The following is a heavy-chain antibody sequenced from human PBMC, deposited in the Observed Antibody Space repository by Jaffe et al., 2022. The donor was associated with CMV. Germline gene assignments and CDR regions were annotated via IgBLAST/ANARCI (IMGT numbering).Heavy chain of an antibody. V-gene: IGHV4-59*01. D-gene: IGHD7-27*01. CDR1: GGSISSYY. Sequence: QVQLQESGPGLVKPSETLSLTCTVSGGSISSYYWSWIRQPPGKGLEWIGYIYYSGSTNYNPSLKSRVTISVDTSKNQFSLKLSSVTAADTAVYYCARAWGHGSREGAFDIWGQGTMVTVSS. CDR3: ARAWGHGSREGAFDI. CDR2: IYYSGST. J-gene: IGHJ3*02.